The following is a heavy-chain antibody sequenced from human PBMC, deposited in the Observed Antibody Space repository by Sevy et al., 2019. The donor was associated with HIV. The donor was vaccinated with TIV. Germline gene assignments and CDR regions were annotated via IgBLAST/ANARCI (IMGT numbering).Heavy chain of an antibody. CDR2: IIPIFGTA. J-gene: IGHJ4*02. CDR1: GGTFSSYA. Sequence: ASVKVSCKASGGTFSSYAISWVRQAPGQGLEWMGGIIPIFGTANYAQKFQGRVTITADESTSTAYMELSSLRSEETAVYYCARGRSDSSGYYPHFDYWGQGTLVTVSS. D-gene: IGHD3-22*01. V-gene: IGHV1-69*13. CDR3: ARGRSDSSGYYPHFDY.